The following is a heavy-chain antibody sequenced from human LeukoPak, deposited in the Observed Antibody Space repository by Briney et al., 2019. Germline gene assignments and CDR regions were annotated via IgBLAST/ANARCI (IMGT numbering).Heavy chain of an antibody. D-gene: IGHD6-13*01. CDR3: ARSGSSSWYKNAFDI. J-gene: IGHJ3*02. V-gene: IGHV1-18*01. Sequence: GASVKVSFKASGYTFTSYGISWVRQAPGQGLEWMGWISAYNGNTNYAQKLQGRVTMTTDTSTSTAYMELRSLRSDDTAVYYCARSGSSSWYKNAFDIWGQGTMVTVSS. CDR1: GYTFTSYG. CDR2: ISAYNGNT.